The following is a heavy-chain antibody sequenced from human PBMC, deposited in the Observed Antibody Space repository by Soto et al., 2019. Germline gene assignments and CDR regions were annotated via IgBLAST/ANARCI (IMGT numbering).Heavy chain of an antibody. D-gene: IGHD1-1*01. V-gene: IGHV1-18*01. CDR3: ARGSGDTGSAWLDP. J-gene: IGHJ5*02. CDR2: ISAFNGNT. Sequence: QIQLVQSGGEVRKPGASVKLSCKASGYTFTTYGISWVRQRPGQGLEWMGWISAFNGNTKSAQEFQGRVTMTTDTSTTTAYMEVKRLTSDDSAVYFCARGSGDTGSAWLDPCGQGTLVTVSS. CDR1: GYTFTTYG.